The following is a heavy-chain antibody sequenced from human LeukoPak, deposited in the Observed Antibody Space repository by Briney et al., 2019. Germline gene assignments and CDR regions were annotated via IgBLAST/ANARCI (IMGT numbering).Heavy chain of an antibody. D-gene: IGHD2-15*01. V-gene: IGHV4-34*01. J-gene: IGHJ6*03. CDR2: INHSGST. Sequence: SETLFLTCAVYGGSFSGYYWSWIRQPPGKGLEWIGEINHSGSTNYNPSLKSRVTISVDTSKNQFSLKLSSVTAADTAVYYCARGRYCSGGSCYRYYYYYMDVWGKGTTVTVSS. CDR3: ARGRYCSGGSCYRYYYYYMDV. CDR1: GGSFSGYY.